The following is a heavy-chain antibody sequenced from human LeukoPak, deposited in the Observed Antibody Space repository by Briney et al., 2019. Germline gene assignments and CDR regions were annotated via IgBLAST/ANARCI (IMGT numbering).Heavy chain of an antibody. D-gene: IGHD6-13*01. V-gene: IGHV3-23*01. Sequence: GGSLRLSCAASGFTFSSYGMSWVRQAPGKGLEWVSAISGSGSSTYYADSVKGRFTISRDNSKNTLYLQMNSLRAEDTAVYYCAKHGSWYYFDYWGQGTLVTVSS. CDR2: ISGSGSST. CDR3: AKHGSWYYFDY. CDR1: GFTFSSYG. J-gene: IGHJ4*02.